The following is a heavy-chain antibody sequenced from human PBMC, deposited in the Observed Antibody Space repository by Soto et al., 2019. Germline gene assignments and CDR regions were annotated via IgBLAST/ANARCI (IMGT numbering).Heavy chain of an antibody. D-gene: IGHD6-6*01. CDR1: GYSFTSYW. V-gene: IGHV5-10-1*01. J-gene: IGHJ6*02. CDR2: IDPSDSYT. CDR3: ARSSIAARPPWYYYYGMDV. Sequence: GESLKISCKGSGYSFTSYWISWVRQMPGKGLEWMGRIDPSDSYTNYSPSFQGHVTISADKSISTAYLQWSSLKASDTAMYYCARSSIAARPPWYYYYGMDVWGRGTTVTVAS.